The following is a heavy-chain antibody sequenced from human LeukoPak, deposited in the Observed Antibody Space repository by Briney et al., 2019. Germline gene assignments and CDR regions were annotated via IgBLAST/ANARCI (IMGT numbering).Heavy chain of an antibody. J-gene: IGHJ4*02. CDR1: GFTFSSHW. V-gene: IGHV3-74*03. Sequence: GGSLRLSCAASGFTFSSHWMHWVRHAPGKGLVWVSRINSDGSITTYADSVQGRFTISRDNAKNTLHLQMNSLRAEDTAVYYCTRAIATSGTSIWGQGTLVTVSS. D-gene: IGHD6-13*01. CDR3: TRAIATSGTSI. CDR2: INSDGSIT.